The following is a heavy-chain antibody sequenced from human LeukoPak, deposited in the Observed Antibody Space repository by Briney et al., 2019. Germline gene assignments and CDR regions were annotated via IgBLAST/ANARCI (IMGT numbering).Heavy chain of an antibody. CDR3: ARRYYYDGSGYYSGRSHFDY. D-gene: IGHD3-22*01. CDR2: IIPIFGTA. CDR1: GGTFSSYA. V-gene: IGHV1-69*13. Sequence: SVKVSCKASGGTFSSYAISWVRQAPGQGLEWMGGIIPIFGTANYAQKFQGRVTITADESTSTAYMELSSLRSEDTAVYYCARRYYYDGSGYYSGRSHFDYWGQGTLVTVSS. J-gene: IGHJ4*02.